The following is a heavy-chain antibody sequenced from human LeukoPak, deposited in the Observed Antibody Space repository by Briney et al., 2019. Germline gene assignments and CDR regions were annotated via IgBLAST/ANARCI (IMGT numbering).Heavy chain of an antibody. CDR3: ATKQWLAPPPDS. D-gene: IGHD6-19*01. CDR1: GFTFSKYW. Sequence: PGGSLRLSRAASGFTFSKYWMLWVRQAPGKGLESVSRINTDGTVTTYADSVKGRFTVSRDNADNTVFLQTNSVRDEDTAVYYCATKQWLAPPPDSWGQGTPVTVSS. V-gene: IGHV3-74*01. CDR2: INTDGTVT. J-gene: IGHJ4*02.